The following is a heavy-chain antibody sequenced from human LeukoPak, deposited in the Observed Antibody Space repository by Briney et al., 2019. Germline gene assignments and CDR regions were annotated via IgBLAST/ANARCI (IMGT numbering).Heavy chain of an antibody. Sequence: SETLSLTCTVSGGSISSGSYYWSWIRQPAGKGLEWIGRIYTSGSTNYNPSLKSRVTISVDTSKNQFSLRLSSVTAADTAVYYCAREAIVVVPAAIRYFDYWGQGTLVTVSS. D-gene: IGHD2-2*01. CDR1: GGSISSGSYY. CDR2: IYTSGST. CDR3: AREAIVVVPAAIRYFDY. J-gene: IGHJ4*02. V-gene: IGHV4-61*02.